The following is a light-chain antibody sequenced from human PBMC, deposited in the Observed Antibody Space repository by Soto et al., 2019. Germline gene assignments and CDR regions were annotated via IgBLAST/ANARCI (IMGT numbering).Light chain of an antibody. CDR1: SCEVGGYNY. J-gene: IGLJ1*01. CDR2: DVS. CDR3: CSYAGSYTS. V-gene: IGLV2-11*01. Sequence: SAPTQPPSVSRAPWQSVTISLPWNSCEVGGYNYVSWYQQHPGKAPKLMIYDVSKRPSGVPDRFSGSKSGNTASLTISGLQAEDEADYYCCSYAGSYTSFGTGTKVTVL.